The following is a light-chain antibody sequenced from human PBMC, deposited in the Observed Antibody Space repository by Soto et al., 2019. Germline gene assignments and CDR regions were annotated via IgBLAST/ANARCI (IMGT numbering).Light chain of an antibody. CDR1: SSDVGSYNL. CDR2: GGS. CDR3: CSYAAHYV. Sequence: QSVLTQPASVSGSPGQSITISCTGTSSDVGSYNLVSWYQQHPGKAPKLMIYGGSKRPSGVSNRFSGSKSGNTASLTISGLQAEDEADYYCCSYAAHYVFGTGTKVTVL. V-gene: IGLV2-23*01. J-gene: IGLJ1*01.